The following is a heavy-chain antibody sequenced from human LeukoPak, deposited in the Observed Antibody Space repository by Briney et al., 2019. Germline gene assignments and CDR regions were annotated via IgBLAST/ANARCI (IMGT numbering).Heavy chain of an antibody. V-gene: IGHV4-34*01. Sequence: SETLSLTCAVYGGSFSGDYWSWIRQPPGKGLEWIGEINHSGSTNYNPSLKSRVTISVDTSKNQFSLKLSSVTAADTAVYYCARGRPFHSGYDLVGVDYWGQGTLDTVSS. CDR3: ARGRPFHSGYDLVGVDY. CDR2: INHSGST. J-gene: IGHJ4*02. CDR1: GGSFSGDY. D-gene: IGHD5-12*01.